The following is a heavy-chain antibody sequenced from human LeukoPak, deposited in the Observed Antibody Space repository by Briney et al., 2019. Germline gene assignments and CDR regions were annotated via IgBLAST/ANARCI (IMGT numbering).Heavy chain of an antibody. CDR3: AELEWPRGY. V-gene: IGHV3-7*01. D-gene: IGHD1-7*01. CDR2: IKQDGSER. J-gene: IGHJ4*02. CDR1: GFTLSSYW. Sequence: GGSLRLSCAASGFTLSSYWMSWVRQAPGKGLEWVANIKQDGSERYYVDSVKGRFTISRDNAKNSLYLQMNSLRAEDTAVYYCAELEWPRGYWGQGTLVSVSS.